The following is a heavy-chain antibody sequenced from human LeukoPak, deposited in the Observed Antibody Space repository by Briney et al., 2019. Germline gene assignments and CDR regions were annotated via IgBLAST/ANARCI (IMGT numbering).Heavy chain of an antibody. V-gene: IGHV3-21*01. J-gene: IGHJ5*02. CDR2: TSSSSSYM. D-gene: IGHD2-2*01. Sequence: GGSLRLSCAASVLTLSSYTMNWVRQAPGKGLEWVSSTSSSSSYMYYATSVKGRFTISRDNAENALFLEKNGLRAEDTAVYHCAGGPRSEYTSNWFVPWGRGTADSVS. CDR3: AGGPRSEYTSNWFVP. CDR1: VLTLSSYT.